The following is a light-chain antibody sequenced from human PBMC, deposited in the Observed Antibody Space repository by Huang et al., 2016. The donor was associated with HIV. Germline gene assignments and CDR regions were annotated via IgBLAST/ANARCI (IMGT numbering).Light chain of an antibody. V-gene: IGKV3-20*01. CDR3: QQYGSLPFT. CDR1: QSVTSSY. Sequence: EIVLTQVPGTLSLSPGERATLSCRASQSVTSSYLAWYQQKPGQAPRLLIYGASSRATGIPDRVSGSGSGTDFTLTISRLEPEDFAVYYCQQYGSLPFTFGPGTKVDIK. J-gene: IGKJ3*01. CDR2: GAS.